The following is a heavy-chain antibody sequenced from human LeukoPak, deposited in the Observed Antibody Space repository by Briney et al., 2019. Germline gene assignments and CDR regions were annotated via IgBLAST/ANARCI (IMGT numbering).Heavy chain of an antibody. CDR1: GFTFDDYG. D-gene: IGHD6-13*01. CDR2: INWNGGST. J-gene: IGHJ4*02. V-gene: IGHV3-20*04. Sequence: GGSLRLSCAASGFTFDDYGMSWVRQAPGKGLEWVSGINWNGGSTGYADSVKGRFTISRDNAKNSLYLQMNSLRAEDTALYYCARSPPRIAVAAAFWDYWGQGTLVAVSS. CDR3: ARSPPRIAVAAAFWDY.